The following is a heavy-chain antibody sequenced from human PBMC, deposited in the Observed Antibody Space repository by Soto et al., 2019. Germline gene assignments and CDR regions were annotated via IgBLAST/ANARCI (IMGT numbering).Heavy chain of an antibody. CDR1: GGSISSSSYY. V-gene: IGHV4-39*01. CDR3: ASHTDSGYDLYYFDY. CDR2: IYYSGST. D-gene: IGHD5-12*01. J-gene: IGHJ4*02. Sequence: SETLSLTCTVSGGSISSSSYYWGWIRQPPGKGLEWIGSIYYSGSTYYNPSLKSRVTISVGTSKNQFSLKLSSVTAADTAVYYCASHTDSGYDLYYFDYWGQGTLVTVSS.